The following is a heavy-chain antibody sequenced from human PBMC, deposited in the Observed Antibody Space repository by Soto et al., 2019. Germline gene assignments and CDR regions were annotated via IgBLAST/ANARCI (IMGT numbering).Heavy chain of an antibody. D-gene: IGHD6-19*01. CDR1: GFTFSDNA. CDR2: VSHGGRNT. CDR3: AGGGRQWLVTSEFNY. Sequence: VQLVESGGGVVQPGRSLRLSCAASGFTFSDNAMHWVRQAPGKGLEWVAVVSHGGRNTHYADSVKGRLTISRDSSKNTVSLEMTSLRAEDMAVYYSAGGGRQWLVTSEFNYWGHRAGVTVSS. J-gene: IGHJ4*01. V-gene: IGHV3-30*03.